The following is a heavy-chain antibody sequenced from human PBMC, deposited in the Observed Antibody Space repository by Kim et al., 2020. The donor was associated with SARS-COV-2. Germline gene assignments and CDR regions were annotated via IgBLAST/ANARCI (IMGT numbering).Heavy chain of an antibody. CDR2: ST. CDR3: ARLSSSSWSY. D-gene: IGHD6-13*01. J-gene: IGHJ4*02. V-gene: IGHV4-39*01. Sequence: STYYNPALKSRVTRSVDTSKNQFSLKLSSVTAADTAVYYCARLSSSSWSYWGQGTLVTVSS.